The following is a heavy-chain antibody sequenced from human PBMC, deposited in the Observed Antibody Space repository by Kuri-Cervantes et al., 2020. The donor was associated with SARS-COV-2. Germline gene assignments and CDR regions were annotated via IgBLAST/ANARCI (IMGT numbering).Heavy chain of an antibody. D-gene: IGHD3-3*01. CDR2: IYYSGST. J-gene: IGHJ5*02. Sequence: ESLKISCTVSGGSISSSSYYWGWIRQSPGKGLEWIGSIYYSGSTYYNPSLKSRVTISVDTSKNQFSLKLSSVTAADTAVYYCARQMMSSITIFGVVITRNWFDPWGQGTLVTVSS. CDR1: GGSISSSSYY. V-gene: IGHV4-39*01. CDR3: ARQMMSSITIFGVVITRNWFDP.